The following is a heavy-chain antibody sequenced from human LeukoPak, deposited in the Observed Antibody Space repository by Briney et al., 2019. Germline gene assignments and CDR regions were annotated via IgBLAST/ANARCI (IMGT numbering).Heavy chain of an antibody. CDR3: ARDKIAAADEELFDY. CDR1: GFTFSSYA. CDR2: IWYDGSNK. Sequence: GGSLRLSCAASGFTFSSYAMSWVRQAPGKGLEWVAVIWYDGSNKYYADSVKGRFTVSRDNSKNTLYLQMNSLRAEDTAVYYCARDKIAAADEELFDYWGQGTLVTVSS. V-gene: IGHV3-33*08. D-gene: IGHD6-13*01. J-gene: IGHJ4*02.